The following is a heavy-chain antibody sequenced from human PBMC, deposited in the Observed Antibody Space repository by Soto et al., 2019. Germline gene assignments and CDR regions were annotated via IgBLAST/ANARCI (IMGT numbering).Heavy chain of an antibody. V-gene: IGHV1-69*02. CDR2: IIPILGIA. D-gene: IGHD6-13*01. Sequence: ASAKASCKASGGTFSSYTISWVRHAPGQGLEWMGRIIPILGIANYAQKFQVRVTITADKSTSTSYMELSTPKSEDTPVYYCPRLSFKAAAVVDIDYCGHGALLTVST. CDR3: PRLSFKAAAVVDIDY. J-gene: IGHJ4*01. CDR1: GGTFSSYT.